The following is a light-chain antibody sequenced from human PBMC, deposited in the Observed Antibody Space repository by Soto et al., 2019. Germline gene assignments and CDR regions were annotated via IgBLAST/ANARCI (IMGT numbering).Light chain of an antibody. CDR3: QHYDNLPPRYT. V-gene: IGKV1-33*01. CDR1: QDISNY. CDR2: NAS. Sequence: DIQMTQSPSSLSASVGDRVTITCQASQDISNYLNWYQQKPGKAPKLLIFNASNLKTGVPSRFSGSGSGTDFPYTISSLQPEDISTYYCQHYDNLPPRYTFGQGTKLAIK. J-gene: IGKJ2*01.